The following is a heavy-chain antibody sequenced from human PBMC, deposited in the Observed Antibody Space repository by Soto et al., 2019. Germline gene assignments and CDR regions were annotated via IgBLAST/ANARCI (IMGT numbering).Heavy chain of an antibody. CDR2: ISAYNGNT. CDR1: GYTFTSYG. V-gene: IGHV1-18*01. J-gene: IGHJ3*02. CDR3: ARDGGHYDFWSGYYNGGAFDI. D-gene: IGHD3-3*01. Sequence: QVQLVQSGAEVKKPGASVKVSCKASGYTFTSYGISWVRQAPGQGLERMGWISAYNGNTNYAQKLQGRVTMTTDTSTSTAYMELRSLRSDDTAVYYCARDGGHYDFWSGYYNGGAFDIWGQGTMVTVSS.